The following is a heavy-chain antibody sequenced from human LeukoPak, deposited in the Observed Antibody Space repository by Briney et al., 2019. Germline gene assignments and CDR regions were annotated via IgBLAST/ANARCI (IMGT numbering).Heavy chain of an antibody. D-gene: IGHD6-19*01. Sequence: GGSLRLSCAASGFTFSSYEMNWVRQAPGKGLEWVSYISSSGSTIYYADSVKGRFTISRDNAKNSLYLQMNSLRAEDTAVYYCARDSSGLGWFDPWGQGTLVTVSS. V-gene: IGHV3-48*03. J-gene: IGHJ5*02. CDR1: GFTFSSYE. CDR3: ARDSSGLGWFDP. CDR2: ISSSGSTI.